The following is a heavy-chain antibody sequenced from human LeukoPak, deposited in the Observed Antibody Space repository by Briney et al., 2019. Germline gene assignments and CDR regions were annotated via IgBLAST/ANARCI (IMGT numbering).Heavy chain of an antibody. D-gene: IGHD3-3*01. Sequence: PSETLSLTCTVSGGSISSYYWSWIRQPPGKGLEWIGYIYYSGSTNYNPSLKSRVTISVDTSKNQFSLKLSSVTAADTAVYYCARDQHEFWSPIPNNWFEPRGQGNLVTVSS. CDR1: GGSISSYY. V-gene: IGHV4-59*01. J-gene: IGHJ5*02. CDR2: IYYSGST. CDR3: ARDQHEFWSPIPNNWFEP.